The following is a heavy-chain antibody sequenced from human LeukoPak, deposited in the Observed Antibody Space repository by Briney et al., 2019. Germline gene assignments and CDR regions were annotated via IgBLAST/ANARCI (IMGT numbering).Heavy chain of an antibody. Sequence: GGSLRLSCAASGFTFSSYAMHWVRQALGKGLEWVAVISYDGSNKYYADSVKGRFTISRDNSKNTLYLQMNSLRAEDTAVYYCARAKLGYDYSVWWFDPWGQGTLVTVSS. CDR2: ISYDGSNK. J-gene: IGHJ5*02. D-gene: IGHD4-11*01. V-gene: IGHV3-30-3*01. CDR1: GFTFSSYA. CDR3: ARAKLGYDYSVWWFDP.